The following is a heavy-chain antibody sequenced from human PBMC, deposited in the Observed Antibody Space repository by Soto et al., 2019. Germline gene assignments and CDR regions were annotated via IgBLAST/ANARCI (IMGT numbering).Heavy chain of an antibody. Sequence: EVQLLESGGGLVQPGGSLRLSCAASGFTFSSYAMSWVRQAPGKGLEWVSAISGSGGSTYYADSVKGRFTISRDNSKNTLYLQMNSLRAEDKAVYYCAKLGATHYYYYYYMDVWGKGTTVTVSS. CDR2: ISGSGGST. D-gene: IGHD5-12*01. V-gene: IGHV3-23*01. CDR1: GFTFSSYA. J-gene: IGHJ6*03. CDR3: AKLGATHYYYYYYMDV.